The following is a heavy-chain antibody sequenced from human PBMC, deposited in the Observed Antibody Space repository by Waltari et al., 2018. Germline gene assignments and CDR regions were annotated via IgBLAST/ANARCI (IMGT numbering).Heavy chain of an antibody. CDR2: IYGGGCT. J-gene: IGHJ4*02. V-gene: IGHV3-53*01. CDR1: GFTVSSNY. CDR3: ARVYSSGWYTDY. Sequence: EVQLVESGGGLIQPGGSLRLSCAASGFTVSSNYMSWVRKAPGKGLEWVAVIYGGGCTYYADAVKGRFTISRDNSKNTLYLQMNSLRAEDTAVYYCARVYSSGWYTDYWGQGTLVTVSS. D-gene: IGHD6-19*01.